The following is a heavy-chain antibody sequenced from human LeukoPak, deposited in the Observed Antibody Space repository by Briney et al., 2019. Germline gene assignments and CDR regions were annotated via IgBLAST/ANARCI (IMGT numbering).Heavy chain of an antibody. J-gene: IGHJ4*02. Sequence: GGSLRLSCAASGFTVSSNYMSWVRQAPGKGLEWVSVIYSGGSTYYADSVKGRFTISRDNSKNTLYLQMNSLRAEDTAVYYCAREIKSSSGWTRSPYYFDYWGQGTLVTVSS. CDR2: IYSGGST. D-gene: IGHD6-19*01. V-gene: IGHV3-53*01. CDR1: GFTVSSNY. CDR3: AREIKSSSGWTRSPYYFDY.